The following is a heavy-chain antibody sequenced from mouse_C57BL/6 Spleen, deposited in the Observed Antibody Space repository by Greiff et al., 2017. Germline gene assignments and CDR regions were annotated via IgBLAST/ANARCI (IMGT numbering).Heavy chain of an antibody. D-gene: IGHD2-2*01. V-gene: IGHV1-61*01. CDR3: ARRGLRQGAMDG. CDR2: IYPSDSET. Sequence: QVQQQQPGAELVRPGSSVKLSCKASGYTFTSYWMDWVKQRPGQGLEWIGNIYPSDSETHYNQKFKDKATLTVDKSSSTAYMQLSSLTSEDSAVYYCARRGLRQGAMDGWGQGTSVTVAS. J-gene: IGHJ4*01. CDR1: GYTFTSYW.